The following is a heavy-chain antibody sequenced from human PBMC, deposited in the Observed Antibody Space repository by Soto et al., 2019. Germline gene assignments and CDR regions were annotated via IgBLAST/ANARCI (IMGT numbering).Heavy chain of an antibody. J-gene: IGHJ4*02. CDR3: ARAPYYDFWSGYYTFDY. CDR2: INHSGST. Sequence: AETLSLTCXVYGGSFSGYYWSWIRQPPGKGLEWIGEINHSGSTNYNPSLKSRVTISVDTSKNQFSLKLSSVTAADTAVYYCARAPYYDFWSGYYTFDYWGQGTLVTVS. V-gene: IGHV4-34*01. CDR1: GGSFSGYY. D-gene: IGHD3-3*01.